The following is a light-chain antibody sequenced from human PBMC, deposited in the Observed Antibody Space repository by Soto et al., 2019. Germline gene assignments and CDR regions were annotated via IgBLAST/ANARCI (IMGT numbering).Light chain of an antibody. CDR3: QQYHSFPWT. V-gene: IGKV4-1*01. J-gene: IGKJ1*01. Sequence: IVVTQSPDSLAVSLGERATINCRSSQSLLSSSTRKTYLAWYQQRVGQPPKLLIYWTSTRQSGVPDRFSGRGSGTDFTLTIDGLQAEDVAVYFCQQYHSFPWTFGQGTNVEIK. CDR1: QSLLSSSTRKTY. CDR2: WTS.